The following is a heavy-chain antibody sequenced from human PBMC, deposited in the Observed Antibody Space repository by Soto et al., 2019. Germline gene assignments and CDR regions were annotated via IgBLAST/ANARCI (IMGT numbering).Heavy chain of an antibody. D-gene: IGHD2-15*01. Sequence: EVQLVESGGGLVQPGGSLRLSCAASGFTISSYWMHWVRQAPGKGLVWVSRINTDGSSTSYADSVKGRLTTSRDNAKNTLHLPMNSLRAEDTAVYYCTRRLSVVGTSSFDYWGQGTLVTVSS. J-gene: IGHJ4*02. CDR3: TRRLSVVGTSSFDY. V-gene: IGHV3-74*01. CDR1: GFTISSYW. CDR2: INTDGSST.